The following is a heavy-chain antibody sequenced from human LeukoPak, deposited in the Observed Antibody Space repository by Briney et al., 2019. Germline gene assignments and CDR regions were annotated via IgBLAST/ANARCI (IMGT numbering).Heavy chain of an antibody. CDR3: ARKIATVGEYYFDY. D-gene: IGHD4-23*01. V-gene: IGHV4-59*12. J-gene: IGHJ4*02. CDR2: IYYSGST. Sequence: SETLSLTCTVSGGSISSYYWSWIRQPPGKGLEWIGYIYYSGSTNYNPSLKSRVTISVDTSKNQFPLKLSSVTAADTAVYYCARKIATVGEYYFDYWGQGTLVTVSS. CDR1: GGSISSYY.